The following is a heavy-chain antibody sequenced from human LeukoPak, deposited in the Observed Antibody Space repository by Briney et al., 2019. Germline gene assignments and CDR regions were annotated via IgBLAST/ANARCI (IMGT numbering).Heavy chain of an antibody. CDR1: GGSFSGYY. CDR2: INHSGST. V-gene: IGHV4-34*01. D-gene: IGHD2/OR15-2a*01. J-gene: IGHJ4*02. Sequence: LETLSLTCAVYGGSFSGYYWSWIRQPPGKGLEWIGEINHSGSTNYNPSLKSRVTISVDTSKNQFSLKLSSVTAADTAVYYCATNYVQAPLGRDYWGQGTLVTVSS. CDR3: ATNYVQAPLGRDY.